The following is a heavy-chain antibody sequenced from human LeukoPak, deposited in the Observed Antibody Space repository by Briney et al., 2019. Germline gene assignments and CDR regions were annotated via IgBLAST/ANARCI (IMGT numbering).Heavy chain of an antibody. V-gene: IGHV3-33*01. CDR3: AIYGTQSLVPNWFYP. D-gene: IGHD6-19*01. CDR1: GFTFSSYG. J-gene: IGHJ5*02. CDR2: IWYDGSNK. Sequence: GGSLRLSCAASGFTFSSYGMHGVRQAPGKGLEWVAVIWYDGSNKYYADSVKGRFTISRDKSKNTLYLQMNSLRAEDTAVYYCAIYGTQSLVPNWFYPWGQGTLVTVSS.